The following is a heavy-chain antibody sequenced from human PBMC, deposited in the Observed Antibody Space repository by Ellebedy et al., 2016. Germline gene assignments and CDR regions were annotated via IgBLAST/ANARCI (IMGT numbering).Heavy chain of an antibody. CDR3: ASQDFAGPDWYFDL. D-gene: IGHD2-15*01. CDR2: TRNKANSYTT. CDR1: GFTFSSYA. J-gene: IGHJ2*01. V-gene: IGHV3-72*01. Sequence: GGSLRLSCAASGFTFSSYAMSWVRQAPGKGLEWVGRTRNKANSYTTEYAASVKGRFTISRDDSKNSLYLQMNSLKTEDTAVYYCASQDFAGPDWYFDLWGRGTLVTVSS.